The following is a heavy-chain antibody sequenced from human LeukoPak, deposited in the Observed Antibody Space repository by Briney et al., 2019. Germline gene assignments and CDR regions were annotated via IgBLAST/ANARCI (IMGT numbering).Heavy chain of an antibody. Sequence: PSETLSLTCAVYGGSFSGYYWSWIRQPPGKGLEWIGEINHSGSTNYNPSLKSRVTISVDTSKNQFPLKLSSVTAADTAVYYCARGRITMVRGVTRGNWFDPWGQGTLVTVSS. CDR3: ARGRITMVRGVTRGNWFDP. CDR2: INHSGST. V-gene: IGHV4-34*01. CDR1: GGSFSGYY. D-gene: IGHD3-10*01. J-gene: IGHJ5*02.